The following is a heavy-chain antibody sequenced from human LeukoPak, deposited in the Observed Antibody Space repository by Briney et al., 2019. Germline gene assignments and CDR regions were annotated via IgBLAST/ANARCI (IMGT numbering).Heavy chain of an antibody. J-gene: IGHJ4*02. V-gene: IGHV3-30*04. Sequence: GGSLRLSCAASGFIFSDYAMHWVRQAPGKGLEWVAIISHDGSNKYHADSVKGRFTISRDNSKNTLYLQMNSLIDEDTAVYLCARDFGGLRWNYYFDYWGQGTLVTVSS. CDR1: GFIFSDYA. CDR2: ISHDGSNK. CDR3: ARDFGGLRWNYYFDY. D-gene: IGHD4-23*01.